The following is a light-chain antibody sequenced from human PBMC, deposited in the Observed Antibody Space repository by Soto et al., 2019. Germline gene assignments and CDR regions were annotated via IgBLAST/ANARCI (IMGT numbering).Light chain of an antibody. J-gene: IGLJ2*01. Sequence: QSVLTQPPSASGTPRQRVTISCSGSRSNIGSNYVYWYQQLPGTAPKLLIYRNNQRPSGVPDRFSGSKSGTSASLAISGLRSEDEADYYCAAWDDSLSGYVVFGGGTKVTVL. CDR2: RNN. CDR1: RSNIGSNY. V-gene: IGLV1-47*01. CDR3: AAWDDSLSGYVV.